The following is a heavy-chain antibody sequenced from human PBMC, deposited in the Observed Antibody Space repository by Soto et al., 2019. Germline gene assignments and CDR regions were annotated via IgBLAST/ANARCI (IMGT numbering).Heavy chain of an antibody. J-gene: IGHJ4*02. CDR1: GGSISSSSYN. CDR3: ARVAQYSSGWTPFDY. D-gene: IGHD6-19*01. CDR2: VYYSGNT. Sequence: QLQLQESGPGLVKPSETLSLTCTVSGGSISSSSYNWDWIRQPPGKGLEWIGSVYYSGNTYYNPSLTGRVTISADMSKNQFSLRLSSVTAADTAVYYCARVAQYSSGWTPFDYWGQGTLVTVSS. V-gene: IGHV4-39*01.